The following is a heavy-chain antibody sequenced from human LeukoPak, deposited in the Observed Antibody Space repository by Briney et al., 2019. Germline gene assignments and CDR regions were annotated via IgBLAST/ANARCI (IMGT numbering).Heavy chain of an antibody. J-gene: IGHJ4*02. CDR2: ISGSGGST. CDR1: GFTFSSYA. D-gene: IGHD3-22*01. Sequence: GGSLRLSCAASGFTFSSYAMSWVRQAPGKGLEWVSAISGSGGSTYYADSVKGRFTISRDNSKNTLYLQMNSLRAEDTAVYYCARDLAPYYYDSSGYLVDYWGQGTLVTVSS. V-gene: IGHV3-23*01. CDR3: ARDLAPYYYDSSGYLVDY.